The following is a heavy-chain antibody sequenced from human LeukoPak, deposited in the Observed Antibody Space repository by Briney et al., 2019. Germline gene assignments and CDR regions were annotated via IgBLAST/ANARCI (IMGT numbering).Heavy chain of an antibody. J-gene: IGHJ2*01. Sequence: GASLQISCQASGYTFTSYWIGWVRPVPGKGLECMGIIYPDDSDTTYSPSFQGQVTISADKSFSTAYLQWSSLKASDTAIYYCARLGGDTYYFGSASYPNWYFDLWGRGTLVTVSS. CDR1: GYTFTSYW. CDR2: IYPDDSDT. V-gene: IGHV5-51*01. D-gene: IGHD3-10*01. CDR3: ARLGGDTYYFGSASYPNWYFDL.